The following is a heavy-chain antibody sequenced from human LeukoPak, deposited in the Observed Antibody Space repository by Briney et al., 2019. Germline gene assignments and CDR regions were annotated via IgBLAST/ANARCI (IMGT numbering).Heavy chain of an antibody. D-gene: IGHD3-10*01. V-gene: IGHV4-59*01. CDR3: ARGGYYYGSGSSDLSY. J-gene: IGHJ4*02. CDR1: GGSISSDY. Sequence: SETLSLTCTVSGGSISSDYWSWIRQPPGKGLGWIGYIYYSGSTNYNPSLKSRVTISVDTSKNQFSLKLSSVTAADTAVYYCARGGYYYGSGSSDLSYWGQGTLVTVSS. CDR2: IYYSGST.